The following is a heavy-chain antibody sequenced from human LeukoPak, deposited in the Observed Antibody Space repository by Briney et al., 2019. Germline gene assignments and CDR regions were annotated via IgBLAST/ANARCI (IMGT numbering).Heavy chain of an antibody. CDR1: SVTFNSCS. CDR2: IIPLLGIV. Sequence: ASVKVSCKASSVTFNSCSISWVRQAPGHGLDWMGRIIPLLGIVNYAQKFQGKVTITADKSTSTAYMELRSLRSDDTAVYYCARVRISCSSTSCYTRAFDIWGQGTMVTVSS. D-gene: IGHD2-2*02. V-gene: IGHV1-69*04. CDR3: ARVRISCSSTSCYTRAFDI. J-gene: IGHJ3*02.